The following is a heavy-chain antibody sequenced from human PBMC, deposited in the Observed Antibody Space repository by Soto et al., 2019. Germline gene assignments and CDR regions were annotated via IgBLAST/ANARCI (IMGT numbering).Heavy chain of an antibody. J-gene: IGHJ6*02. CDR1: GGSINDYF. Sequence: SETLSLTCTVSGGSINDYFWTWIRQPPGKGLEWLGYIYYSGSASYNPSLKSRVTISVDPSRTQLSLRLSSVTAADTAVYYCGRARPQAGVDVWGQGTTVTVSS. V-gene: IGHV4-59*01. CDR3: GRARPQAGVDV. CDR2: IYYSGSA.